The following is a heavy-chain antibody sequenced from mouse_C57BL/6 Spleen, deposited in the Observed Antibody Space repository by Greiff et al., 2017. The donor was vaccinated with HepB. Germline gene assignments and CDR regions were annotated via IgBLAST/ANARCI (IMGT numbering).Heavy chain of an antibody. CDR2: INPNNGGT. CDR3: ARRAIYAMDY. Sequence: VQLQQSGPELVRPGASVKISCKASGYTFTDYTMHWVKQSHGKSLEWIGFINPNNGGTSYNQKFKGKATLTVDKSSSTAYMELRSLTSEDSAVYYCARRAIYAMDYWGQGTSVTVSS. V-gene: IGHV1-22*01. CDR1: GYTFTDYT. J-gene: IGHJ4*01. D-gene: IGHD1-1*01.